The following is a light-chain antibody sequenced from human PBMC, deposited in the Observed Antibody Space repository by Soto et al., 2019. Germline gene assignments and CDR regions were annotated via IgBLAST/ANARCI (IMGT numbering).Light chain of an antibody. J-gene: IGLJ2*01. CDR3: CSYAGRSTVI. CDR2: EGN. V-gene: IGLV2-23*01. CDR1: SGDIGTYNL. Sequence: QSALTQPASVSGSPGQSITISCTGTSGDIGTYNLVSWYQQYPSRAPKLIIFEGNKRPSGVSGRFSASKSGNTASLAISGLQAEDEADYHCCSYAGRSTVICGGGTKLTVL.